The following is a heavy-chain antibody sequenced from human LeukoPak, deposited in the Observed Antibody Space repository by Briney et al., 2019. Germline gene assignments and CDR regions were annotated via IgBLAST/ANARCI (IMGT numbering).Heavy chain of an antibody. CDR1: GFTVSSNY. Sequence: PGGSLRLSCAASGFTVSSNYMSWVRQAPGKGLEWVSVIYSGGSTYYADSVKGRFTISRDNSKNTLYLQMNSLRAEDTAVYYCASDYYDSSGYYWGQGTLVTVSS. V-gene: IGHV3-66*01. CDR3: ASDYYDSSGYY. D-gene: IGHD3-22*01. J-gene: IGHJ4*02. CDR2: IYSGGST.